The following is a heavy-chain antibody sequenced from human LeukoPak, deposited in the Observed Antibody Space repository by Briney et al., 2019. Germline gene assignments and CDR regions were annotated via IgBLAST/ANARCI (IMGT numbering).Heavy chain of an antibody. J-gene: IGHJ4*02. D-gene: IGHD6-13*01. CDR2: INVNGGSM. Sequence: KPGGSLRLSCAASGFSFKDYYYSWIRQAPGKGLEWVSFINVNGGSMYYADFVKGRFTISRENAQNSVYLEMNSLRDEDTAVYYCARGHRILAAGSYFFDYWGQGSLVTVSS. CDR1: GFSFKDYY. CDR3: ARGHRILAAGSYFFDY. V-gene: IGHV3-11*01.